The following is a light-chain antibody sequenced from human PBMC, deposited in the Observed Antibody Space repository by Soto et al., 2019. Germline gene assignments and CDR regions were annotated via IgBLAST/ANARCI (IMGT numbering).Light chain of an antibody. J-gene: IGKJ2*01. V-gene: IGKV1-5*01. Sequence: DIQMTQSPSTLSASVGDRVTITCRASQRINNWLAWYQQKPGKAPDLLIYDVSRLESGVPSRFSGSGSGTEFTLTISSLQPEDSATYYCQQYDSYSPYTFGQGPSLEI. CDR2: DVS. CDR1: QRINNW. CDR3: QQYDSYSPYT.